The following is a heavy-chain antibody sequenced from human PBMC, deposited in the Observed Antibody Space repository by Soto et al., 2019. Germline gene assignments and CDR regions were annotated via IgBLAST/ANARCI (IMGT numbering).Heavy chain of an antibody. J-gene: IGHJ4*02. V-gene: IGHV4-31*03. D-gene: IGHD1-1*01. CDR1: GGSISSGGTGSY. CDR2: IYYTGNT. Sequence: QVQLQESGPGLVKPSQTLSLTCTVSGGSISSGGTGSYWTWIRQLPGKGLEWIGYIYYTGNTYYNPSLKIRPTISIDTSENQFSLKLTSVTAADTAVYFCASGHDAYKVRYWGQGTLVTVSS. CDR3: ASGHDAYKVRY.